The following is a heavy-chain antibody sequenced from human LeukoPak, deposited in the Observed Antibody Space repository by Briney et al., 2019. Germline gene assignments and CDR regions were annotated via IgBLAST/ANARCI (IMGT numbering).Heavy chain of an antibody. CDR2: ILYSGST. J-gene: IGHJ3*02. D-gene: IGHD1-14*01. V-gene: IGHV4-59*08. CDR3: ARHRGQYNAHDAFDI. CDR1: GGSVGGHY. Sequence: SETLSLTCTVSGGSVGGHYWSWIRQTPGKGLEWIGYILYSGSTRYNPSLGSRVTISVDTSKDLFSLKLTSVTAADTALYYCARHRGQYNAHDAFDIWGQGTLVAVSS.